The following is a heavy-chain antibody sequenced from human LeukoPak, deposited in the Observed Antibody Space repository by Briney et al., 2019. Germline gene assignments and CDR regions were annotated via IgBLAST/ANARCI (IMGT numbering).Heavy chain of an antibody. CDR3: ARGSIAVAGTFDY. CDR1: GYSISSGYY. D-gene: IGHD6-19*01. CDR2: IYHSGST. Sequence: PSETLSLTCTVSGYSISSGYYWGWIRQPPGKGLEWIGSIYHSGSTYYNPSLKSRVTISVDTSKNQFSLKLSSVTAADTAVYYCARGSIAVAGTFDYWGQGTLVTVSS. V-gene: IGHV4-38-2*02. J-gene: IGHJ4*02.